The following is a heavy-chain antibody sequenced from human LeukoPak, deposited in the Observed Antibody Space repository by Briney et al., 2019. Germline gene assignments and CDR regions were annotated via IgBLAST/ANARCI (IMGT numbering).Heavy chain of an antibody. J-gene: IGHJ4*02. CDR3: ARLYGSNYGYSDY. V-gene: IGHV4-39*01. D-gene: IGHD5-18*01. CDR1: GGSISSSGYY. Sequence: SETLSLTCTVSGGSISSSGYYWGGIRQPPGKGLEWIGSIYYSGSTYYNPSLKSRATISVDTSKNQFSLKLSSVTAADTAVYYCARLYGSNYGYSDYWGQGTLVTVSS. CDR2: IYYSGST.